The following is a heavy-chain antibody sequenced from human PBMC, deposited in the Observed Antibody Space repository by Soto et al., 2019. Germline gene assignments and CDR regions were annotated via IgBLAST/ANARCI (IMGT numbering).Heavy chain of an antibody. CDR1: GGSFSGYY. CDR3: ARVRPYILTGYHTFDP. J-gene: IGHJ5*02. D-gene: IGHD3-9*01. Sequence: SETLSLTCAVYGGSFSGYYWSWIRQPPGKGLEWIGEINHSGSTNYNPSLKSRVTISVDTSKNQFSLKLSSVTAADTAVYYCARVRPYILTGYHTFDPWGQGTLVTVSS. CDR2: INHSGST. V-gene: IGHV4-34*01.